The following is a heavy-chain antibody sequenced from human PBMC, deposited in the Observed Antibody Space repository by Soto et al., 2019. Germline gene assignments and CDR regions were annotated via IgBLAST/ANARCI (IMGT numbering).Heavy chain of an antibody. CDR3: ARDTRVSSSPSRFDY. CDR2: ISAYNGNT. J-gene: IGHJ4*02. CDR1: GYTFTSYG. D-gene: IGHD6-6*01. Sequence: ASVKVSCKASGYTFTSYGISWVRQAPGQGLEWMGWISAYNGNTNYAQKLQGRVTMTTDTSTSTAYMELRSLRSDDTAVYYCARDTRVSSSPSRFDYWGQGTLVTVSS. V-gene: IGHV1-18*01.